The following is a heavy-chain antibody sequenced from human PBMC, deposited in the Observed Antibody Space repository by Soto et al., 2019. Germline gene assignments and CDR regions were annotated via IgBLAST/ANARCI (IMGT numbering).Heavy chain of an antibody. J-gene: IGHJ4*02. Sequence: QVQLVESGGGVVQPGRSLRLSCAASGFIFSSYAMHWVRQAPGKGLEWVAVISYDESNKYYADSVKGRFTISKDNSKNTLYLQMKSLRAEDTAVYYGAREAPYYYLADYWGQGTLVTVSS. V-gene: IGHV3-30-3*01. CDR3: AREAPYYYLADY. CDR2: ISYDESNK. CDR1: GFIFSSYA. D-gene: IGHD3-10*01.